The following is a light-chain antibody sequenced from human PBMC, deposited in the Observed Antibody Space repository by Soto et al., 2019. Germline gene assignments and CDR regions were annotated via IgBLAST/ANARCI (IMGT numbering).Light chain of an antibody. CDR3: NSCTDTTSLI. CDR2: EVS. J-gene: IGLJ2*01. V-gene: IGLV2-14*01. CDR1: SSDVGDYKY. Sequence: QSALTQPASVSGSPGQSTTISCTGTSSDVGDYKYVSWYQQHPGKAPKLIIYEVSNRPSGISNRFSGSKSGNTASLTISGLQAEDEADYYCNSCTDTTSLIFGGGTKVTVL.